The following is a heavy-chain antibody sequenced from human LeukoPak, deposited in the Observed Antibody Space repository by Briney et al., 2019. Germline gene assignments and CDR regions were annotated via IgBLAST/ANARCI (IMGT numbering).Heavy chain of an antibody. V-gene: IGHV3-53*01. J-gene: IGHJ4*02. D-gene: IGHD6-19*01. CDR2: LYSGGAT. CDR1: GFTVSSNY. CDR3: TKLKGWYGEGFFDY. Sequence: GGSLRLSCAASGFTVSSNYMSWVRQPAGKGLEWVSVLYSGGATFYADSVKGRVTISRDTSKNTLYLQMNDLRADDTAVYYCTKLKGWYGEGFFDYWGQGTLVTVSS.